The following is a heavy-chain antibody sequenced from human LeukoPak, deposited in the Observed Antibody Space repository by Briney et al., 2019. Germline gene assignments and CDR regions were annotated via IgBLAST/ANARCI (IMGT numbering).Heavy chain of an antibody. V-gene: IGHV3-21*01. CDR2: ISNSNSYI. CDR1: GFTLSSYS. D-gene: IGHD1-26*01. CDR3: AREREGALSPIFTSGSYWFDP. Sequence: PGGSLRPSCAASGFTLSSYSMNWVRQAPGKGPGWGSSISNSNSYIYYADSVKGRFTISRDNAKNSLYLQMNSLRAEDTAVYYCAREREGALSPIFTSGSYWFDPWGQGTLVTVSS. J-gene: IGHJ5*02.